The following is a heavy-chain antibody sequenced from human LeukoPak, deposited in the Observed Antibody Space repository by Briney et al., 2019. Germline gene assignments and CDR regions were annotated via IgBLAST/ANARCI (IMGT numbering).Heavy chain of an antibody. CDR3: ASTMAAAGSHEAHFDY. Sequence: PSETLSLTCAVYGGSFSGYYWSWIRQPPGKGLEWIGEINHSGSTNYNPSLKSRVTISVDTSKNQFSLKLSSVTAADTAVYYCASTMAAAGSHEAHFDYWGQGTLVTVSS. V-gene: IGHV4-34*01. CDR1: GGSFSGYY. D-gene: IGHD6-13*01. CDR2: INHSGST. J-gene: IGHJ4*02.